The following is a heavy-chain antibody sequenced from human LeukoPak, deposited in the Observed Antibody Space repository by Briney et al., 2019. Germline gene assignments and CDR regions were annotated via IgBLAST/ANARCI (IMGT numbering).Heavy chain of an antibody. CDR3: AAGDTPYYFDY. J-gene: IGHJ4*02. CDR1: GGSISRSSYY. CDR2: IHYSEST. V-gene: IGHV4-39*07. Sequence: SETLSLTCTVSGGSISRSSYYWGWIRQPPGKGLEWIGSIHYSESTNYNPSLKSRVTISVDTSKNQFSLKLSSVTAADTAVYYCAAGDTPYYFDYWGQGTLVTVSS. D-gene: IGHD7-27*01.